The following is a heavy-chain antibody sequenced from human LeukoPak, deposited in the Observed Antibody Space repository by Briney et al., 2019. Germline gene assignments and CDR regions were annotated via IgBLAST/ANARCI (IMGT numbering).Heavy chain of an antibody. Sequence: SETLSLTCTVSGGSISSYYWSWIRQPPGKGLEWIGYIYYSGSTNYNPSLKSRVTISVDTSKNQCSLKLSSVTAADTAVYYCARHLRSMVRGVITTYYYYGMDVWGQGTTVTVSS. D-gene: IGHD3-10*01. CDR2: IYYSGST. V-gene: IGHV4-59*08. CDR3: ARHLRSMVRGVITTYYYYGMDV. J-gene: IGHJ6*02. CDR1: GGSISSYY.